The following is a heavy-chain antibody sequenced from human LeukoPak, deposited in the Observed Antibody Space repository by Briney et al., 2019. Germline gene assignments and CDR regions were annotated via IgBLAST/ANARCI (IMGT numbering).Heavy chain of an antibody. CDR1: GFTFGSYG. D-gene: IGHD5-12*01. V-gene: IGHV3-30*18. J-gene: IGHJ6*04. CDR3: AKISIVATIVYGMDV. Sequence: GGSLRLSCAASGFTFGSYGMLWVRQAPGKGLEGVADIAYDGSNKYYADCVKGRFTISRDNSKNTLYLQMNSLRAEDTAVYYCAKISIVATIVYGMDVWGKGTTVTVSS. CDR2: IAYDGSNK.